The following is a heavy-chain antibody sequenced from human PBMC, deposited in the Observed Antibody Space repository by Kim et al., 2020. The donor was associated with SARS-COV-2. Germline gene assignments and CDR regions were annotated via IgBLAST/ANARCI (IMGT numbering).Heavy chain of an antibody. J-gene: IGHJ6*02. CDR3: ARDGLYYYDSSGYAIYGMDV. Sequence: SETLSLTCTVSGGSISSSSYYWGWIRQPPGKGLEWIGSINYSGSTYYNPSLKSRVTISVDTSKNQFSLKLSSVTAADTAVYYCARDGLYYYDSSGYAIYGMDVWGQGTTVTVSS. V-gene: IGHV4-39*07. D-gene: IGHD3-22*01. CDR2: INYSGST. CDR1: GGSISSSSYY.